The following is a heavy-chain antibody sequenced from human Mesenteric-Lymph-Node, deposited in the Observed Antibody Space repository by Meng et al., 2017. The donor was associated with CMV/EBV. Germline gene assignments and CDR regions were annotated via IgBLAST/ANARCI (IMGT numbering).Heavy chain of an antibody. CDR2: IKQDGSET. CDR1: GFTVSSNY. CDR3: ARAPLTYYYDRSGSDDDV. D-gene: IGHD3-22*01. Sequence: GESLKISCAASGFTVSSNYMNWVRQAPGKGLEWVANIKQDGSETYYVDSVKGRFTISKDSAKNSVYLQMNNLRAEDTGVYYCARAPLTYYYDRSGSDDDVWGQGTMVTVSS. J-gene: IGHJ3*01. V-gene: IGHV3-7*01.